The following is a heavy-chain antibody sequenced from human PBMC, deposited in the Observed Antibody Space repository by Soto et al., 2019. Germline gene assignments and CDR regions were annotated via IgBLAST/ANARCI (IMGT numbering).Heavy chain of an antibody. CDR1: GGSISSGDYY. CDR3: ARCYYDSSGYPYPYYFDY. CDR2: IYYSGST. Sequence: SETLSLTCTVSGGSISSGDYYWSWIRQPPGKGLEWIGYIYYSGSTNYNPSLKSRVTISVDTSKNQFSLKLSSVTAADTAVYYCARCYYDSSGYPYPYYFDYWGQGTLVTV. V-gene: IGHV4-61*08. J-gene: IGHJ4*02. D-gene: IGHD3-22*01.